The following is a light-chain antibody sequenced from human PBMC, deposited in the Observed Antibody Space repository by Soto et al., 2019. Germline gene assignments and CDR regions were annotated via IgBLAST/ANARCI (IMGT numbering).Light chain of an antibody. V-gene: IGKV3-11*01. CDR3: QQRSKWPLT. CDR1: QSVSSY. J-gene: IGKJ4*01. CDR2: DAS. Sequence: EIVLTQSPATLSLSPGERATLSCRASQSVSSYLAWYQQKPGQAPRLLIFDASNKATGIPARFSGSGSGTDFTLNISSQAPEDVAIYCHQQRSKWPLTFGGGTKVEIK.